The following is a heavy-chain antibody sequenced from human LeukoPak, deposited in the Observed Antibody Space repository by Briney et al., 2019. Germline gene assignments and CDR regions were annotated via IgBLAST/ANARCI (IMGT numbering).Heavy chain of an antibody. V-gene: IGHV3-33*06. CDR3: AKDGLYGSGNMDV. Sequence: PGGSLRLSCAASGFTFSSYGMHWLRQAPGKGLEWVAVIRYDGSNKYYADSVKGRFTISRDNSKNTLYLQMNSLRAEDTAVYYCAKDGLYGSGNMDVWGKGTTVTVSS. CDR1: GFTFSSYG. CDR2: IRYDGSNK. J-gene: IGHJ6*03. D-gene: IGHD3-10*01.